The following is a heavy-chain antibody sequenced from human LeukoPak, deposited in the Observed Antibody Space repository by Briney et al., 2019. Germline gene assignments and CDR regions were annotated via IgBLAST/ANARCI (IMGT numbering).Heavy chain of an antibody. Sequence: SETLSLTCTVSGGSISNYYWSWIRQPAGKGLEWIGRIYTSGTADYNPSLKSRATMSVDTSKDQFSLRLSSVTAADMAVYYCAREYQVTYYYYYYMDVWGKGTTVTVSS. CDR1: GGSISNYY. V-gene: IGHV4-4*07. D-gene: IGHD2-2*01. J-gene: IGHJ6*03. CDR2: IYTSGTA. CDR3: AREYQVTYYYYYYMDV.